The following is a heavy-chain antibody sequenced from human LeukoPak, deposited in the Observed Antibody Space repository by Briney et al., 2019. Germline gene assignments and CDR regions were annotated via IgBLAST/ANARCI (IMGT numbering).Heavy chain of an antibody. J-gene: IGHJ4*02. CDR2: IYSGGST. CDR1: GFTASRNY. Sequence: PGRSLCLSCAASGFTASRNYMSGVRQAPGKGREWVSVIYSGGSTYYADSVKGRFTISRDNSKNTLYLQMNSLRAEDTAVYYCARGTTYGGYEFDSWGQGTLVTVSS. CDR3: ARGTTYGGYEFDS. D-gene: IGHD5-12*01. V-gene: IGHV3-53*01.